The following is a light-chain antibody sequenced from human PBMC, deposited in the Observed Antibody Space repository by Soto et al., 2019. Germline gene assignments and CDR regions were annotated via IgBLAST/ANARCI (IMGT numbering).Light chain of an antibody. CDR3: QQSYIAVFT. J-gene: IGKJ3*01. V-gene: IGKV1-39*01. CDR1: QSISSY. CDR2: GAS. Sequence: DIQMTQSPSSLSASVGDSVTITCRASQSISSYLNWYQQKPGKAPNFLIYGASSLQSGVPSRFSGRGSGTDFTLTISSLQSADFAKYYRQQSYIAVFTFGPGTKVHI.